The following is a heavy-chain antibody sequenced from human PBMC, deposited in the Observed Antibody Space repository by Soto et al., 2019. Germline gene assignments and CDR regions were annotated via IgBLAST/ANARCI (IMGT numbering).Heavy chain of an antibody. V-gene: IGHV4-39*01. J-gene: IGHJ3*02. CDR1: GGSISSSSYY. CDR2: IYYSGST. CDR3: ARPHKSSSSPPSAFDI. Sequence: QLQLQESGPGLVKPSETLSLTCTVSGGSISSSSYYWGWIRQPPGKGLEWIGSIYYSGSTYYNPSLKSRVTISVDTSKNQFSLKLSSVTAADTAVYYCARPHKSSSSPPSAFDIWGQGTMVTVSS. D-gene: IGHD6-6*01.